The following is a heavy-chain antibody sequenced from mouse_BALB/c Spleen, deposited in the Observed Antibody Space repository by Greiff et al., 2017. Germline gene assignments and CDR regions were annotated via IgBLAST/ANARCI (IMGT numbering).Heavy chain of an antibody. J-gene: IGHJ4*01. V-gene: IGHV1-14*01. D-gene: IGHD2-1*01. CDR1: GYTFTSYV. Sequence: EVHLVESGPELVKPGASVKMSCKASGYTFTSYVMHWVKQKPGQGLEWIGYINPYNDGTKYNEKFKGKATLTSDKSSSTAYMELSSLTSEDSAVYYCARFYYGNYYAMDYWGQGTSVTVSS. CDR2: INPYNDGT. CDR3: ARFYYGNYYAMDY.